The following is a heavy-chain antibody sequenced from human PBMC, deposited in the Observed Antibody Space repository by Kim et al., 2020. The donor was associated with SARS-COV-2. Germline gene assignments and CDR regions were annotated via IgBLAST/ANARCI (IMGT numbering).Heavy chain of an antibody. V-gene: IGHV4-34*01. D-gene: IGHD3-3*01. CDR3: ARVLPMYYDFWSGYSYYF. CDR2: INHSGST. J-gene: IGHJ4*01. Sequence: SETLSLTCAVYGGSFSGYYWSWIRQPPGKGLEWIGEINHSGSTNYNPSLKSRVTISVDTSKNQFSLKLSSVTAADTAVYYCARVLPMYYDFWSGYSYYF. CDR1: GGSFSGYY.